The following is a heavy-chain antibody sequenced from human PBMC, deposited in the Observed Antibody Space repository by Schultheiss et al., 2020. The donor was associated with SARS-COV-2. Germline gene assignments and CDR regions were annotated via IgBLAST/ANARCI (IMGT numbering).Heavy chain of an antibody. CDR2: IYYSGST. D-gene: IGHD6-19*01. CDR3: ARLGGIAVAGLHEDWFDP. J-gene: IGHJ5*02. CDR1: GGSISSYY. V-gene: IGHV4-59*08. Sequence: SETLSLTCTVSGGSISSYYWSWIRQPPGKGLEWIGYIYYSGSTNYNPSLKSRVTISVDTSKNQFSLKLSSVTAADTAVYYCARLGGIAVAGLHEDWFDPWGQGTLVTVSS.